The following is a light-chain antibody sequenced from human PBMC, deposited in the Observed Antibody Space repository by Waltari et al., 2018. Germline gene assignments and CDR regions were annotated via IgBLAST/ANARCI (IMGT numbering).Light chain of an antibody. CDR3: QNHERLPAT. Sequence: EVVLTQFPGTLSLSPGERATLFCRASQSVSTFLAWYQQKAGQAPRLLIYGASSRDTGIPDRFRGSGSGTDFSLTISRLEPEDFAVYYCQNHERLPATFGQGTKVEIK. CDR1: QSVSTF. J-gene: IGKJ1*01. V-gene: IGKV3-20*01. CDR2: GAS.